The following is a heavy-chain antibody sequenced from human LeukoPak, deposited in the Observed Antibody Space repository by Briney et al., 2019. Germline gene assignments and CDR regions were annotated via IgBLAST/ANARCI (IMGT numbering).Heavy chain of an antibody. CDR2: ISGSGGST. CDR3: AKDKGSSGWWGQDY. D-gene: IGHD6-19*01. CDR1: GFTFSSYA. V-gene: IGHV3-23*01. J-gene: IGHJ4*02. Sequence: GGSLRLSCAASGFTFSSYAMSWVRQAPGKGLEWASAISGSGGSTYYADSVKGRFSISRDNSKNTLYLQMNSLRAEDTAVYYCAKDKGSSGWWGQDYWGQGTLVTVSS.